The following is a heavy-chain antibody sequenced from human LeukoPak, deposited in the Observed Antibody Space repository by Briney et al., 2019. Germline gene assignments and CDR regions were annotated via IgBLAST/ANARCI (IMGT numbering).Heavy chain of an antibody. D-gene: IGHD2-21*01. Sequence: SVKVSCKASGGTFSSYAISWGRQAPGQGLEWMGRIIPILGIANYAQKFQGRVTITADKSTSTAYMELSSLRSEDTAVYYCTSSAVILGYYYGMDVWGQGTTVTVSS. V-gene: IGHV1-69*04. CDR2: IIPILGIA. CDR3: TSSAVILGYYYGMDV. J-gene: IGHJ6*02. CDR1: GGTFSSYA.